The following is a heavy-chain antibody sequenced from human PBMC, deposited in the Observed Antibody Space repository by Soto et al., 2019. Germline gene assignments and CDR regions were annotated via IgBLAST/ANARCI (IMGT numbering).Heavy chain of an antibody. CDR1: GFTVSSSY. J-gene: IGHJ2*01. V-gene: IGHV3-66*04. D-gene: IGHD1-26*01. CDR2: IYSGGNT. CDR3: ASHVGFSWYFDL. Sequence: EVQLVESGGGLVQPGGSLRLSCAASGFTVSSSYMGWVRQAPGKGLEWVSSIYSGGNTYYAVSVRGRFTISTDNSKHTSNLKMNGLGVENTAMYYCASHVGFSWYFDLGGRGTLVTVPS.